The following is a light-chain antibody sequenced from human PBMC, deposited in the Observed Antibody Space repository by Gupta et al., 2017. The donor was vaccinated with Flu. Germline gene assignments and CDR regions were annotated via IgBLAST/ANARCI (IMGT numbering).Light chain of an antibody. CDR1: RDINND. CDR2: GAS. V-gene: IGKV3-15*01. Sequence: EVVMTQSPDSMSVSPVERATLSCRASRDINNDLAWYQHQTGRAARLVMYGASTRAAGVPARFSGSGYGTAYTLTISSRQQEDFVVYYCQQYNRWSPYTFGPGTRVEIK. J-gene: IGKJ3*01. CDR3: QQYNRWSPYT.